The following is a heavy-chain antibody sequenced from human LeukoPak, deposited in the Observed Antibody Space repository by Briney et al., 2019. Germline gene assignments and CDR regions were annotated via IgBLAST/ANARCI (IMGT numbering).Heavy chain of an antibody. CDR2: ISSSSSYI. CDR1: GFTFSSYS. D-gene: IGHD2-2*01. CDR3: ARDALGYCSSTSCSLAFDI. Sequence: GGSLRLSCAASGFTFSSYSMNWVRQAPGKGLEWVSSISSSSSYIYYADSVKGRFTISRDNAKNSLYLQMNSLRAEDTAVYYCARDALGYCSSTSCSLAFDIWGQGTMVTVSS. V-gene: IGHV3-21*01. J-gene: IGHJ3*02.